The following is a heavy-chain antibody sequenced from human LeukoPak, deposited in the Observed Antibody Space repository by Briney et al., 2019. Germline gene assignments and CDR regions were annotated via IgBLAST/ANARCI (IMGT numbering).Heavy chain of an antibody. CDR2: ISGSGGST. CDR1: GFTFSSYA. Sequence: GGSLRLSCAASGFTFSSYAMSWVRQAPGKGLEWVSAISGSGGSTYYADSVKGRFTISRDNSKNTLYLQMNSPRAEDTAVYYCAKAPDYYGSGSYYGDWGQGTLVTVSS. V-gene: IGHV3-23*01. J-gene: IGHJ4*02. D-gene: IGHD3-10*01. CDR3: AKAPDYYGSGSYYGD.